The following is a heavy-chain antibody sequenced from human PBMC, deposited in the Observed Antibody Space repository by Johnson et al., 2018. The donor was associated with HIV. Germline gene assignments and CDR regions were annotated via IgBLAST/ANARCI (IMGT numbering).Heavy chain of an antibody. CDR2: ISYDGSNK. CDR3: ARDGWYKWNYVTLGHAFDI. Sequence: QVQLMESGGGVVQPGRSLRLSCAASGFTFSSYAMHWVRQAPGKGLEWVAGISYDGSNKYYADSVKGRFTISRDNAKNSLYLQMNSLRAEDTALYYCARDGWYKWNYVTLGHAFDIWGQGTMVTVSS. CDR1: GFTFSSYA. V-gene: IGHV3-30-3*01. J-gene: IGHJ3*02. D-gene: IGHD1-7*01.